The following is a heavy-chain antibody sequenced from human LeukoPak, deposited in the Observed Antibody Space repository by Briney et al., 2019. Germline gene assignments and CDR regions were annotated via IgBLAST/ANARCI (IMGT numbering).Heavy chain of an antibody. V-gene: IGHV3-33*01. D-gene: IGHD1-26*01. J-gene: IGHJ4*02. Sequence: GGSLRLSCAASGFSFSSYGMHWVRQAPGKGLEWVAVTWFDGSNKYYAGSVKGRFTISRDNSKNTLYLQMNSLRAEDTAVYFCARVAPPGTYSGYYLDYWGQGTLVTVSS. CDR2: TWFDGSNK. CDR1: GFSFSSYG. CDR3: ARVAPPGTYSGYYLDY.